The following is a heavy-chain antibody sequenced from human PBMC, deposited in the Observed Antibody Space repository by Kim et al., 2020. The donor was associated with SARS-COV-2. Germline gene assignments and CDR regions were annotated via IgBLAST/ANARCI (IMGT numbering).Heavy chain of an antibody. CDR2: IYTSGST. D-gene: IGHD3-3*01. V-gene: IGHV4-4*07. Sequence: SETLSLTCTVSGGSISSYYWSWIRQPAGKGLEWIGRIYTSGSTNYNPSLKSRVTMSVDTSKNQFSLKLSSVTAADTAVYYCARDRRITIFGVVIEDAFDIWGQGTMVNVPS. CDR1: GGSISSYY. CDR3: ARDRRITIFGVVIEDAFDI. J-gene: IGHJ3*02.